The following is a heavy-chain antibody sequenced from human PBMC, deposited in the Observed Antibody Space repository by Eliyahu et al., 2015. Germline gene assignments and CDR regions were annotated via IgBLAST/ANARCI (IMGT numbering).Heavy chain of an antibody. V-gene: IGHV4-59*12. J-gene: IGHJ4*02. Sequence: LEWIGYIYYSGSTNYNPSLKSRVTISVDTSKNQFSLKPSPCTPAGPPVYYCARAVAGPYYFDYWGQGTLVTVSS. CDR3: ARAVAGPYYFDY. CDR2: IYYSGST. D-gene: IGHD6-19*01.